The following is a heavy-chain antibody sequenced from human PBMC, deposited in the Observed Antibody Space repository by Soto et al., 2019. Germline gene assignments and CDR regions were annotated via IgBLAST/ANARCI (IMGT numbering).Heavy chain of an antibody. CDR1: GGTFSSYA. CDR2: SIPIFGTA. Sequence: QVQRVQSGAEVKKPGSSVKVSCKASGGTFSSYAISWVRQAPGQVLEWMGGSIPIFGTANYAQKFQGRVTITADEATSTAYMELSSLTSVDMAVYYCARCPLWSSSFNPAKWYYGMDVWGQGTTVTVSS. V-gene: IGHV1-69*01. D-gene: IGHD6-13*01. J-gene: IGHJ6*02. CDR3: ARCPLWSSSFNPAKWYYGMDV.